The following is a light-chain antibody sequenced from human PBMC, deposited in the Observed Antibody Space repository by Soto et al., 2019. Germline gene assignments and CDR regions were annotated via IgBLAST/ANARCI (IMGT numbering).Light chain of an antibody. Sequence: QSVLTQPPSASGTPGQRVTISCSGSSSNIVSNTVNWYQQLPGTAPKLLIYNNNQRPSGVPDRFSGSKSGTSASLAISGLQSEDEADYYCAAWDDSLNGLVFGTGTKVTVL. V-gene: IGLV1-44*01. CDR3: AAWDDSLNGLV. J-gene: IGLJ1*01. CDR1: SSNIVSNT. CDR2: NNN.